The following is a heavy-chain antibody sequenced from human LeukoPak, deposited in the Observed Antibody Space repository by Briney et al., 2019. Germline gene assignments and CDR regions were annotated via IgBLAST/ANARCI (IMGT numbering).Heavy chain of an antibody. CDR2: IYYSGST. D-gene: IGHD7-27*01. CDR1: GGSISSYY. V-gene: IGHV4-59*01. CDR3: ARDSLGYNYYYYMDV. Sequence: SETLSLTCTVSGGSISSYYWSWIRQPPGKGLEWIGYIYYSGSTNCNPSLKSRVTISVDTSKNQFSLKLSSVTAADTAVYYCARDSLGYNYYYYMDVWGKGTTVTVSS. J-gene: IGHJ6*03.